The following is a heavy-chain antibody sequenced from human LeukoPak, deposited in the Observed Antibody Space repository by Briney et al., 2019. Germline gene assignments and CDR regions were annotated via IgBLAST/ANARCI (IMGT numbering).Heavy chain of an antibody. CDR2: IRGNGGGT. D-gene: IGHD5-12*01. CDR3: ARDSGYDYGPNFDY. Sequence: GGSLRLSCAASGFTFRSYAMSWVRQAPGKGLEWVAVIRGNGGGTYYADSVKGRFTISRDNAKNSLYLQMNSLRAEDTAVYYCARDSGYDYGPNFDYWGQGTLVTVSS. J-gene: IGHJ4*02. V-gene: IGHV3-23*01. CDR1: GFTFRSYA.